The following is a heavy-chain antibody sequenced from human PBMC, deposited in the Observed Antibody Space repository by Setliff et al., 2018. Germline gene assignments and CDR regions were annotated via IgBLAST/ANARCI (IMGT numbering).Heavy chain of an antibody. J-gene: IGHJ4*02. CDR1: GFRISFREYW. D-gene: IGHD2-21*02. V-gene: IGHV4-39*01. CDR2: LSYNGNA. Sequence: PGGSLRLSCAASGFRISFREYWMFWVRQPPGKGLEWIGTLSYNGNAYYTPSLKTRVTISVDTSKNQFSLKLSSVAAADTAVYYCARGFDVCGGGACYTDGPYYFDYWGLGTLVTVSS. CDR3: ARGFDVCGGGACYTDGPYYFDY.